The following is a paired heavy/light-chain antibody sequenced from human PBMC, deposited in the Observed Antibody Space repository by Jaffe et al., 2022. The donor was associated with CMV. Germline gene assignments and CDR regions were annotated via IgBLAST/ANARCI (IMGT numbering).Heavy chain of an antibody. CDR1: GYSFTSYW. CDR2: IYPGDSDT. D-gene: IGHD5-18*01. V-gene: IGHV5-51*01. CDR3: ARLLPYTDTAMVKAPYPYYYYYYGMDV. J-gene: IGHJ6*02. Sequence: EVQLVQSGAEVKKPGESLKISCKGSGYSFTSYWIGWVRQMPGKGLEWMGIIYPGDSDTRYSPSFQGQVTISADKSISTAYLQWSSLKASDTAMYYCARLLPYTDTAMVKAPYPYYYYYYGMDVWGQGTTVTVSS.
Light chain of an antibody. Sequence: QSVLTQPPSASGTPGQRVTISCSGSSSNIGSNYVYWYQQLPGTAPKLLIYRNNQRPSGVPDRFSGSKSGTSASLAISGLRSEDEADYYCAAWDDSLSGPYVVFGGGTKLTVL. CDR3: AAWDDSLSGPYVV. CDR2: RNN. CDR1: SSNIGSNY. J-gene: IGLJ2*01. V-gene: IGLV1-47*01.